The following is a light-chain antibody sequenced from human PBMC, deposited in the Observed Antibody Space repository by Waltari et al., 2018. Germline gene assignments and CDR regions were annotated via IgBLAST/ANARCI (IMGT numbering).Light chain of an antibody. V-gene: IGKV1D-16*01. CDR1: QSISSW. CDR2: KAS. J-gene: IGKJ2*03. Sequence: DIQMTQSPSSLSASVGDTVTITCRASQSISSWLDWYQQKPGKAPKILIYKASSLQSGVPSRFSGSGSGTEFTLTISSLQPEDFATYYCLQYSSSSPPYSFGQGTKVEIK. CDR3: LQYSSSSPPYS.